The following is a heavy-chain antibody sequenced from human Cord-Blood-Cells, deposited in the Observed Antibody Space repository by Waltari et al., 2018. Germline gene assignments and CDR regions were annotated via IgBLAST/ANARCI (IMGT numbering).Heavy chain of an antibody. CDR3: ARGSGDAFDI. D-gene: IGHD7-27*01. CDR2: ISYDGSNK. Sequence: QVQLVESGGGVVQPGRSLRLSCAASGFTFSSYAMHWVRQAPGKGLEWVAVISYDGSNKYYADSVKGRFTISRDNSKNTLYLQMNSLRAEDTAVYYCARGSGDAFDIWGQGTMVTVSS. J-gene: IGHJ3*02. V-gene: IGHV3-30-3*01. CDR1: GFTFSSYA.